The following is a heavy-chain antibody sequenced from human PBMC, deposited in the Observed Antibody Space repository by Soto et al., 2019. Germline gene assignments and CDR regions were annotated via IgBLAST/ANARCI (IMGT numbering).Heavy chain of an antibody. D-gene: IGHD1-26*01. Sequence: QLQLQESGPGLVKPSETLSLICSVSGGPISSIGHFWAWIRQPPGRGLEWLATIYYTGTTYDNPSLKSRLTISMDTSKDQFSLDLTSMTAADTALYFCARRVYSGSGRDYFDRWGQGSLVTVSS. J-gene: IGHJ4*02. CDR2: IYYTGTT. V-gene: IGHV4-39*01. CDR3: ARRVYSGSGRDYFDR. CDR1: GGPISSIGHF.